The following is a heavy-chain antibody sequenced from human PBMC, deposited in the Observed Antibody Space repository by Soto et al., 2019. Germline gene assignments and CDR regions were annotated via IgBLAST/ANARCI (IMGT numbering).Heavy chain of an antibody. CDR1: GYIFIHYY. V-gene: IGHV1-46*01. CDR2: INPNGGST. D-gene: IGHD2-21*01. CDR3: ARSLLQGDF. Sequence: QVQLVQSGAEVKKPGASVKDSCKASGYIFIHYYIHWVRQAPRQGLEWMAIINPNGGSTNYAQKFQGRVTVTSDTSTSTVFLELNSLGSDDTAVYFCARSLLQGDFWGQGTLVTVSS. J-gene: IGHJ4*02.